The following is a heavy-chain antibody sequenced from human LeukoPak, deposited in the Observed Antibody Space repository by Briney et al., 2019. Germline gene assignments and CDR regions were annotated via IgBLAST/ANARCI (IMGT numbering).Heavy chain of an antibody. V-gene: IGHV2-70*11. CDR3: ARSQAGGYTVRPQTLDP. Sequence: SGPALVKPTQTLTLTCTFSGFSLSTSGMCVSWIRQPPGKALEWLARIDWDDDKYYSTSLKTRLTISKDTSKNQVVLTMTNMDPEDTATYYCARSQAGGYTVRPQTLDPWGQGILVTVSS. CDR1: GFSLSTSGMC. CDR2: IDWDDDK. J-gene: IGHJ5*02. D-gene: IGHD1-26*01.